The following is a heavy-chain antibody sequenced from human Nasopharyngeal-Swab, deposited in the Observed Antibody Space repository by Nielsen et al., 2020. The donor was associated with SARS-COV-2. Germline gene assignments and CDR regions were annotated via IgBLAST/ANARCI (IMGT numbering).Heavy chain of an antibody. CDR3: ARLTDPRKYSSSDAEDY. J-gene: IGHJ4*02. V-gene: IGHV1-18*04. CDR2: ISAYNGNT. Sequence: ASVKVSCKASGYTFTSYGISWVRQAPGQGLEWMGWISAYNGNTNYAQKLQGRVTMTTDTSTSTAYMELRSLRSDDTAVYYCARLTDPRKYSSSDAEDYWGQGTLVTVSS. CDR1: GYTFTSYG. D-gene: IGHD6-6*01.